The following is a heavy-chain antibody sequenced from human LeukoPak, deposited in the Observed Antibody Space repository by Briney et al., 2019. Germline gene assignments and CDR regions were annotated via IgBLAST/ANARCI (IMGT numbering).Heavy chain of an antibody. V-gene: IGHV3-23*01. Sequence: GGSLRLSCAASGFTFSTYAMSWVRQAPGKGLDWVSTISDGGSDTHYADSVKGRFTISRDNYKNTLYLQKNSSRDEDTAVYYCEKALYGDYGRFDYWGQGTLVTVSS. CDR3: EKALYGDYGRFDY. D-gene: IGHD4-17*01. J-gene: IGHJ4*02. CDR1: GFTFSTYA. CDR2: ISDGGSDT.